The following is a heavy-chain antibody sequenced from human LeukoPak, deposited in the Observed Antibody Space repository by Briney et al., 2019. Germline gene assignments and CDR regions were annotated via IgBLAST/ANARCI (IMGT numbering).Heavy chain of an antibody. J-gene: IGHJ4*02. CDR3: ARDGGMNCSGGSCYSLDY. V-gene: IGHV4-30-4*01. CDR2: IYYSGST. D-gene: IGHD2-15*01. CDR1: GGSISCGDYY. Sequence: SETLSLTCTVSGGSISCGDYYWSWIRQPPGKGLEWIGYIYYSGSTYYNPSLKSRVTISVDTSKNQFSLKLSSVTAADTAVYYCARDGGMNCSGGSCYSLDYWGQGTLVTVSS.